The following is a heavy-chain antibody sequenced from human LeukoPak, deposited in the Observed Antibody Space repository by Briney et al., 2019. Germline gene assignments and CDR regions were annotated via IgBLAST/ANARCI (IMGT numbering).Heavy chain of an antibody. CDR3: TRRSAALVGFDY. Sequence: GGSLRLSCAASGFIFSNYWMSWVRQAPGKGLEWVANIKQDGSEKNYVDSVKGRFTISRDNAKNSLYLQMNSLRVEDTAVYYCTRRSAALVGFDYWGLGTLVTVSS. CDR1: GFIFSNYW. D-gene: IGHD2-2*01. CDR2: IKQDGSEK. V-gene: IGHV3-7*01. J-gene: IGHJ4*02.